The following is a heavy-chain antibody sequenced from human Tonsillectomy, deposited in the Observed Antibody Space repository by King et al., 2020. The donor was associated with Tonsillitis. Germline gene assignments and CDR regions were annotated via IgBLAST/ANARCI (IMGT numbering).Heavy chain of an antibody. V-gene: IGHV3-48*01. CDR3: ARESYSNTEYFQH. Sequence: VQLVESGGGLVQPGGSLRLSCAASGFTFSSYSMNWVRQAPGKGLERVSYISSSSSTIYYADSVKGRFTISRDNAKNSLYLQMNSLRAEDTAVYYCARESYSNTEYFQHWGQGTLVTVSS. D-gene: IGHD6-13*01. CDR1: GFTFSSYS. J-gene: IGHJ1*01. CDR2: ISSSSSTI.